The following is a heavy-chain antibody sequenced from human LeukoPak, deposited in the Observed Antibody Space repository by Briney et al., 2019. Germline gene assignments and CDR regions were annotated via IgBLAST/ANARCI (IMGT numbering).Heavy chain of an antibody. V-gene: IGHV3-9*01. J-gene: IGHJ5*02. CDR2: ISWNSGSV. CDR3: AKDISPTVTNGGWFDP. CDR1: GFTFDDYG. D-gene: IGHD4-17*01. Sequence: PGGSLRLSCAASGFTFDDYGMHWVRQAPGKGLEWVSGISWNSGSVGYADSVKGRFTISRDNVKNSLYLQMNSLRAEDTALYYCAKDISPTVTNGGWFDPWGQGTLVTVSS.